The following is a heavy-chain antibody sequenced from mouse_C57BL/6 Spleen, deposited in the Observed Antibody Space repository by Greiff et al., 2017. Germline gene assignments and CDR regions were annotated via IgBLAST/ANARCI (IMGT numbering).Heavy chain of an antibody. D-gene: IGHD2-4*01. CDR2: ISDGGSYT. CDR1: GFTFSSYA. V-gene: IGHV5-4*01. Sequence: EVQVVESGGGLVKPGGSLKLSCAASGFTFSSYAMSWVRQTPEKRLEWVATISDGGSYTYYPDNVKGRFTISRDNAKNNLYLQMSHLKSEDTAMYYCARADDYDRYFDVWGTGTTVTVSS. CDR3: ARADDYDRYFDV. J-gene: IGHJ1*03.